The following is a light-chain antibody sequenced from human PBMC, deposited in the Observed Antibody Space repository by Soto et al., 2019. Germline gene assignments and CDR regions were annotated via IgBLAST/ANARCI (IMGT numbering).Light chain of an antibody. CDR1: SSDVGGYDY. Sequence: QSVLTQPPSASGSPGQSVTISCTGTSSDVGGYDYVSWYQQHPGKAPKLMIYEVTKRPSGVPDRFSGSNSGNTASLTVCGLQAEDEADYCCSSYAGSNNFVFGSGTKLTVL. J-gene: IGLJ1*01. V-gene: IGLV2-8*01. CDR3: SSYAGSNNFV. CDR2: EVT.